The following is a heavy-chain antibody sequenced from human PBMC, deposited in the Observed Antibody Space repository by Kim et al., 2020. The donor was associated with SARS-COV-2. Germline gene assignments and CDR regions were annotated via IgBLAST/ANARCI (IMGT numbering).Heavy chain of an antibody. CDR3: ARETPTPYNSYYGMDV. J-gene: IGHJ6*02. D-gene: IGHD1-1*01. Sequence: GGSLRLSCAASGFTFSSYEMNWVRQAPGKGLEWVSYISSSGSTIYYADSVKGRFTISRDNAKNSLYLQMNSLRAEDTAVYYCARETPTPYNSYYGMDVWGQGTTVTVSS. CDR1: GFTFSSYE. CDR2: ISSSGSTI. V-gene: IGHV3-48*03.